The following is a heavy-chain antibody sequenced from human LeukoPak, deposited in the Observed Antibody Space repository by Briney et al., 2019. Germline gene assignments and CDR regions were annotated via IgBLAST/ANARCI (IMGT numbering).Heavy chain of an antibody. CDR3: ARATYSSGWGTSDY. Sequence: LETLSLTCTVSVGSISSYYWSWIRQPPGKGLEWIGYIYYSGSTNYNPSLKSRVTISVDTSKNQFSLKLSSVTAADTAVYYCARATYSSGWGTSDYWGQGTLVTVSS. CDR2: IYYSGST. D-gene: IGHD6-19*01. J-gene: IGHJ4*02. CDR1: VGSISSYY. V-gene: IGHV4-59*01.